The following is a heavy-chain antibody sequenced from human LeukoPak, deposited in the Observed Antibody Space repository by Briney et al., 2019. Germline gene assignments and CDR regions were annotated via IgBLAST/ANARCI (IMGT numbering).Heavy chain of an antibody. Sequence: SVKVSCKPPRGTLSSYAISWVRQAPGQGLEWRGGIIPIFGTTNYAQKFQGRVTINADKSTSTAYMEPSSLRSEDTAVYYCARDRSGGSLTTLYDYWGEGTLVTASS. CDR1: RGTLSSYA. D-gene: IGHD2-15*01. J-gene: IGHJ4*02. V-gene: IGHV1-69*06. CDR3: ARDRSGGSLTTLYDY. CDR2: IIPIFGTT.